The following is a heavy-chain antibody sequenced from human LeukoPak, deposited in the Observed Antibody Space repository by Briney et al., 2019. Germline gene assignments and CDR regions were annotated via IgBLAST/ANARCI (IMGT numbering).Heavy chain of an antibody. CDR3: ARDGFAYGSGSYYCRY. Sequence: GGSLRLSCAASGFRFSDHHMEWVRQAPGKGLEWVAVISYDGSNKYYADSVKGRFTISRDNSKNTLYLQMNSLRAEDTAVCYCARDGFAYGSGSYYCRYWGQGTLVTVSP. J-gene: IGHJ4*02. CDR2: ISYDGSNK. CDR1: GFRFSDHH. D-gene: IGHD3-10*01. V-gene: IGHV3-30-3*01.